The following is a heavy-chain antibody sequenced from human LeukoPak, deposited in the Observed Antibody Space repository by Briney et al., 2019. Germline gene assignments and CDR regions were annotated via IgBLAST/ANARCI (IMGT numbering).Heavy chain of an antibody. CDR1: GYTFTGYY. D-gene: IGHD3-3*01. CDR2: FIPIFGTA. J-gene: IGHJ4*02. V-gene: IGHV1-69*13. Sequence: SVKVSCKASGYTFTGYYMHWVRQAPGQGLEWMGGFIPIFGTANYAQRFQGRVTITADESTSTAYMELSSLRSEDTAVYYCARSALNDFWSGYYTRNFDYWGQGTLVTVSS. CDR3: ARSALNDFWSGYYTRNFDY.